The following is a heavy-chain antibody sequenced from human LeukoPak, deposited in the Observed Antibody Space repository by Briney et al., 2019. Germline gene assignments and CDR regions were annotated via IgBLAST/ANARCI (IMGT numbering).Heavy chain of an antibody. CDR3: VRDISSHYYFDY. V-gene: IGHV3-23*01. J-gene: IGHJ4*02. D-gene: IGHD3-3*02. Sequence: GGSLRLSCAASVFTFSNYAMSRFRKAPGKGLNWVSSISGSGGSTYYADSVKGRFTISRDNSKNTLYLQMNSLRAEDTAVYYCVRDISSHYYFDYWGQGTLVTVSS. CDR2: ISGSGGST. CDR1: VFTFSNYA.